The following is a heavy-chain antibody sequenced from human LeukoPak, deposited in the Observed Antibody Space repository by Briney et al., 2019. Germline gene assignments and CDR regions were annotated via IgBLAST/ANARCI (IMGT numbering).Heavy chain of an antibody. J-gene: IGHJ4*02. CDR1: GFTFSSYG. V-gene: IGHV3-30*18. CDR3: AKDAYYDSGRYFDY. D-gene: IGHD3-10*01. CDR2: ISYVGSNK. Sequence: GGSLRLSCAASGFTFSSYGMHWVRQAPGKGLEWVAVISYVGSNKYYADSVKGRFTNSRDNSENTLYLQMNSLRAEDTAVYYCAKDAYYDSGRYFDYWGQGTLVTVSS.